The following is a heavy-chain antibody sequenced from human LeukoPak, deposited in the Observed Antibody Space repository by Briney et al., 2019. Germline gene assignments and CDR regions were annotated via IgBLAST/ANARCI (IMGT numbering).Heavy chain of an antibody. CDR3: ARGLGGRGYSYGYSDYYYYGMDV. CDR2: INHSGST. Sequence: SETLSLTCAVYGGSFSGYYWSWIRQPPGKGLEWIGEINHSGSTNYNTSLKSRVTISVDTSKNQFSLKLSSVTAADTAVYYCARGLGGRGYSYGYSDYYYYGMDVWGQGTTVTVSS. J-gene: IGHJ6*02. D-gene: IGHD5-18*01. V-gene: IGHV4-34*01. CDR1: GGSFSGYY.